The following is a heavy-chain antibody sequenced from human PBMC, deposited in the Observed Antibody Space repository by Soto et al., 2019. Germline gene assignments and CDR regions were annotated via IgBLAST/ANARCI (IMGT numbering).Heavy chain of an antibody. CDR1: GYTFTGYY. Sequence: ASVKVSCKASGYTFTGYYMHWVRQAPGQRLEWMGWINAGNGNTKYSQKFQGRVTITRDTSASTAYMELSSLRSEDTAVYYCARDLTPANWNLLFGAPPSYMDVWGQGTTVTVSS. D-gene: IGHD1-20*01. V-gene: IGHV1-3*01. CDR3: ARDLTPANWNLLFGAPPSYMDV. J-gene: IGHJ6*02. CDR2: INAGNGNT.